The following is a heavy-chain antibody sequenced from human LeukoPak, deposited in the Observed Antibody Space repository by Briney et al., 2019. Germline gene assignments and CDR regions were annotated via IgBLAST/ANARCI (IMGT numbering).Heavy chain of an antibody. D-gene: IGHD7-27*01. V-gene: IGHV3-23*01. Sequence: GGSLRLSCAASGFTFSSYAMSWVRQAPGKGLEWVSAISGSGGSTFYADFVKGRFTISRDNSKNTLYLQMNSLTVEDTAVYYCTKDLTGEVDYWGQGILVTVSS. CDR2: ISGSGGST. J-gene: IGHJ4*02. CDR3: TKDLTGEVDY. CDR1: GFTFSSYA.